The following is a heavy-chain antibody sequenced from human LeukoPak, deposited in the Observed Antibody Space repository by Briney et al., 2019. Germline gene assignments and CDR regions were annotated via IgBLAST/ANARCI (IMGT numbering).Heavy chain of an antibody. V-gene: IGHV4-59*12. CDR2: IYYSGST. J-gene: IGHJ3*02. CDR3: ARSFYDSIDDAFDI. CDR1: RGSISSYY. Sequence: SETLSLTCTVSRGSISSYYWSWIRQPPGKGLEWIGYIYYSGSTYYNPSLKSRVTISVDTPKNQFSLKLSSVTAADTAVYYCARSFYDSIDDAFDIWGQGTMVTVSS. D-gene: IGHD3-22*01.